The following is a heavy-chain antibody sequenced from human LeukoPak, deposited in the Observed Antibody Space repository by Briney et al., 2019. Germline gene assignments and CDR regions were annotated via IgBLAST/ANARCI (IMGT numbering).Heavy chain of an antibody. J-gene: IGHJ4*02. CDR3: ARGRDGYNFFDY. V-gene: IGHV4-31*03. CDR2: IYYSGST. Sequence: SETLFLTCTVSGGSISSGGYYWSWIRQHPGKGLEWIGYIYYSGSTYYNPSLKSRVTISVDTSKNQFSLKLGSVTAADTAVYYCARGRDGYNFFDYWGQGTLVTVSS. D-gene: IGHD5-24*01. CDR1: GGSISSGGYY.